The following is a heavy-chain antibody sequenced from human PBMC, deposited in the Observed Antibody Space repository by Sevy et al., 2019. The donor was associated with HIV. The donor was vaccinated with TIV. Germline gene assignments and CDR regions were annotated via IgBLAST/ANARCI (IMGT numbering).Heavy chain of an antibody. V-gene: IGHV3-53*01. J-gene: IGHJ3*02. D-gene: IGHD2-21*01. Sequence: GGSLRLSCAASGFSVSDTYMSWVRQAPGKGLEWVSVIYSGDKTYNDDSVKGRFTISIDSYKNTIYLQLKSLRTEDTDVYYCDRLKVYDYDDDGDYRTGNAFDIWGQGTMVTVSS. CDR1: GFSVSDTY. CDR3: DRLKVYDYDDDGDYRTGNAFDI. CDR2: IYSGDKT.